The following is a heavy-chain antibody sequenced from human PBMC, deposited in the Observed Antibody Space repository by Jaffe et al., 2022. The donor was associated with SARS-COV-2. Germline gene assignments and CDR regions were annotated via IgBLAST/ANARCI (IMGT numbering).Heavy chain of an antibody. CDR3: ARLIPAGSRGNWFDP. Sequence: EVQLVESGGGLVQPGGSLRLSCAASGFTFSSYWMHWVRQAPGKGLVWVSRINSDGSSTSYADSVKGRFTISRDNAKNTLYLQMNSLRAEDTAVYYCARLIPAGSRGNWFDPWGQGTLVTVSS. CDR1: GFTFSSYW. D-gene: IGHD6-13*01. J-gene: IGHJ5*02. CDR2: INSDGSST. V-gene: IGHV3-74*01.